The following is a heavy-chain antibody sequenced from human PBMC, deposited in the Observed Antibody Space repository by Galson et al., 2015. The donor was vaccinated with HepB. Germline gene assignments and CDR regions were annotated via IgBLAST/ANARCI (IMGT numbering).Heavy chain of an antibody. CDR2: IWYDGSNK. J-gene: IGHJ5*02. V-gene: IGHV3-33*01. CDR3: ARAAYRDWNYDDRYNWFDP. D-gene: IGHD1-7*01. Sequence: SLRLSCAASGFTFSSYGMHWVRQAPGKGLEWVAVIWYDGSNKYYADSVKGRFTISRDNSKNTLYLQMNSLRAEDTAVYYCARAAYRDWNYDDRYNWFDPWGQGTLVTVSS. CDR1: GFTFSSYG.